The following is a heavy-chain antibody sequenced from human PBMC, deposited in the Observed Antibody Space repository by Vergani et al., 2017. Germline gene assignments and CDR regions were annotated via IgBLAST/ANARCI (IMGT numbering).Heavy chain of an antibody. CDR1: GFTFSGSA. CDR2: IRSKANSYAT. CDR3: AKDRAAAGNSPFYGMDV. J-gene: IGHJ6*02. Sequence: EVQLVESGGGLVQPGGSLKLSCAASGFTFSGSAMHWVRQASGKGLEWVGRIRSKANSYATAYAASVKGRFTISRDDSKNTLYLQMNSLRAEDTAVYYCAKDRAAAGNSPFYGMDVWGQGTTVTVSS. D-gene: IGHD6-13*01. V-gene: IGHV3-73*02.